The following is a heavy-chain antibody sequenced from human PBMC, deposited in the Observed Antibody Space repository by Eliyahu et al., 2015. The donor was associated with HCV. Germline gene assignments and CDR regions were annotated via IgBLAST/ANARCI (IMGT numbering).Heavy chain of an antibody. CDR2: ISSSSDYI. CDR3: ARHMITFFGMDV. Sequence: EVQLVESGGGLVKPGGSLRLSCVXSGFIFSPYSISWVRQAPGKGLEWVSSISSSSDYIYYTDSVKGRFTISRDNAKNSLYLQMNSLRAEDTAMYYCARHMITFFGMDVWGQGTTVTVSS. V-gene: IGHV3-21*01. CDR1: GFIFSPYS. D-gene: IGHD3-16*01. J-gene: IGHJ6*02.